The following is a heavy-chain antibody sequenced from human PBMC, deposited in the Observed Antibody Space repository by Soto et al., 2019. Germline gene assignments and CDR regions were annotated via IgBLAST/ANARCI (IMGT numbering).Heavy chain of an antibody. Sequence: QVQLVQSGAEVKKPGSSVKVSCKASGGTFSSYAISWVRQAPGQGLEWMGGIIPIFGTANYAQKFQGRGTITADESTSTAYMELSSLRSEDTAVYYCARLPYDSSGYYPEDYWGQGTLVTVSS. J-gene: IGHJ4*02. V-gene: IGHV1-69*01. CDR3: ARLPYDSSGYYPEDY. CDR2: IIPIFGTA. D-gene: IGHD3-22*01. CDR1: GGTFSSYA.